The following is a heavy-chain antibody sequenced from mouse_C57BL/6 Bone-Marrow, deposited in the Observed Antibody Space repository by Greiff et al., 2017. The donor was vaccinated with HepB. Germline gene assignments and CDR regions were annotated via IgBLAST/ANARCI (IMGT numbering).Heavy chain of an antibody. CDR1: GYTFTSYW. D-gene: IGHD1-1*01. CDR3: ARLGPYYYGSRYFDV. J-gene: IGHJ1*03. CDR2: IDPSDSYT. V-gene: IGHV1-69*01. Sequence: QVQLQQPGAELVMPGASVKLSCKASGYTFTSYWMHWVKQRPGQGLEWIGEIDPSDSYTNYNQKFKGKSTLTVDKSSSTAYMQLSSLTSEDSAVYYCARLGPYYYGSRYFDVWGTGTTVTVSS.